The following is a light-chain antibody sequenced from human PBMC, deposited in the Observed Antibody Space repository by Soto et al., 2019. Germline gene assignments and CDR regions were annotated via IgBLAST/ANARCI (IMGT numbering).Light chain of an antibody. CDR2: EDN. Sequence: QSVLTQPPSVSAAPGQRVTISCSGSTSNIGNNFVSWYQQLPGTAPKLLMYEDNKRPSGIPDRISGSKSGTSATLGITGLQTGDEADYYCGTWDSRLSANVFGTGTKLTVL. V-gene: IGLV1-51*01. CDR3: GTWDSRLSANV. J-gene: IGLJ1*01. CDR1: TSNIGNNF.